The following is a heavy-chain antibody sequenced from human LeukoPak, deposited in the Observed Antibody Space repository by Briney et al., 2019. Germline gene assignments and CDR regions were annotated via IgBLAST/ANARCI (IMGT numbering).Heavy chain of an antibody. CDR3: ARGWEASSWYPPNFDY. CDR1: GGSISSHY. Sequence: SETLSLTCTVSGGSISSHYWGWIRQPPGKGLEWIGYMYYGGSPNYNPSLKSRVTISVDTSKNQFSLKLSSVTAADTAVYFCARGWEASSWYPPNFDYWGQGTLVTVSS. J-gene: IGHJ4*02. D-gene: IGHD6-13*01. V-gene: IGHV4-59*11. CDR2: MYYGGSP.